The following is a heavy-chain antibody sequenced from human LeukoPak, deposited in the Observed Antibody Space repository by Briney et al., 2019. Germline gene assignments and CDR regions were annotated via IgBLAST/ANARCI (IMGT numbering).Heavy chain of an antibody. CDR3: AIFGSGRQFHYLDF. CDR1: GFSFVGHW. CDR2: INQDGSET. D-gene: IGHD3-10*01. J-gene: IGHJ4*02. V-gene: IGHV3-7*01. Sequence: GGSLRLSCEVSGFSFVGHWMTWVRQAPEKGLEWVANINQDGSETYYVDSVKGRFTISRANPKNSLYLQMNSLRAEDTALYYCAIFGSGRQFHYLDFWGQGALVSVSS.